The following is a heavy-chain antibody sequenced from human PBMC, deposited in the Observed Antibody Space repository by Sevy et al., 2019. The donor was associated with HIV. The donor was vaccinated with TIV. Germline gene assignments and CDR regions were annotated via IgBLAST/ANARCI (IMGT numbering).Heavy chain of an antibody. J-gene: IGHJ4*02. Sequence: GGSLRLSCAASGFTFSGSDMHWVRQASGKGLEWVGRIRSKAKNYATAYAASVKGRFTISRDDSKNTAYLQMNSLKTEDTAVYFCTPAGYGFDYWGQRTLVTASS. CDR1: GFTFSGSD. V-gene: IGHV3-73*01. CDR2: IRSKAKNYAT. D-gene: IGHD5-18*01. CDR3: TPAGYGFDY.